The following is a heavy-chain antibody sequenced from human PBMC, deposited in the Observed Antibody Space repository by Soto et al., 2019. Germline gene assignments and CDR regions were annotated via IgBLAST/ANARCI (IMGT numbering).Heavy chain of an antibody. J-gene: IGHJ4*02. CDR1: GGSISNSSYL. CDR3: SRIAVSGPRTGFDY. CDR2: VSNIGST. V-gene: IGHV4-39*01. Sequence: QLQLQESGPGLVKPSETLSLTCSVSGGSISNSSYLWGWVRQPPGKGLQWIGSVSNIGSTNYNPSLKSRLTISVGTSKTQSSLRLDSVTAADTAVYYCSRIAVSGPRTGFDYWGQGILVTVSS. D-gene: IGHD6-19*01.